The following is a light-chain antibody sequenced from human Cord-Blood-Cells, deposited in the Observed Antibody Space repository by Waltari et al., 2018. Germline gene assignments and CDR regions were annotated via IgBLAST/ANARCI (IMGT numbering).Light chain of an antibody. CDR1: SSNIGSNY. CDR3: AAWDDSLSGWV. J-gene: IGLJ3*02. Sequence: QSVLTQPPSASGTPGQRVTISCSGSSSNIGSNYVYWYQQLPGTAPKLRICRNNRRPSGVPDRFSGAKSGASASLAISGLRSEGEADYYCAAWDDSLSGWVFGGGTKLTVL. V-gene: IGLV1-47*01. CDR2: RNN.